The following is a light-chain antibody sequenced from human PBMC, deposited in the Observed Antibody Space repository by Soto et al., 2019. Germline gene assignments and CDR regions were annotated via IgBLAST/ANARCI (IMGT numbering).Light chain of an antibody. CDR3: QAYDYSLTAAV. CDR1: SSNLGAGYD. Sequence: QSVLTQPPSVSGAPGQRVTISCTGNSSNLGAGYDVHWYQQLPGAAPKLVIFGTRNRPSGVPERFSGSKSGTSASLAITGLQSEDEADYYCQAYDYSLTAAVCGGGTKLTVL. J-gene: IGLJ3*02. V-gene: IGLV1-40*01. CDR2: GTR.